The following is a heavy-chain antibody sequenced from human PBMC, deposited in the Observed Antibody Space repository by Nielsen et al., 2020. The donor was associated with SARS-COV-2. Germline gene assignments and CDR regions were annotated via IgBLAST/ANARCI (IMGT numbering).Heavy chain of an antibody. D-gene: IGHD5-18*01. Sequence: SETLSLTCAVSGGSISSSNWWSWVRQPPGKGLEWIGEIYHSGSTNYNPSLKSRVTISVDKSKNQFSLKLSSVTAADTAVYYCARDQVQLWSHYYFDYGGQGTLVTVSS. V-gene: IGHV4-4*02. CDR1: GGSISSSNW. CDR3: ARDQVQLWSHYYFDY. J-gene: IGHJ4*02. CDR2: IYHSGST.